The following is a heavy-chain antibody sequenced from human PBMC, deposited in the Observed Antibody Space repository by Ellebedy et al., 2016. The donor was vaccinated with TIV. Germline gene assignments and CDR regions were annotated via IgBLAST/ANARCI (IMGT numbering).Heavy chain of an antibody. J-gene: IGHJ2*01. D-gene: IGHD3-22*01. CDR1: GASMGTYY. CDR2: IYYSGST. CDR3: ARHSGYYDSSGYRHWYFDL. Sequence: GSLRLSCTVSGASMGTYYWSWIRQPPGKGLEWIGYIYYSGSTNYNPSLKSRVTISVDTSKNQFSLKLSSVTAADTAVYYCARHSGYYDSSGYRHWYFDLWGRGTLVTVSS. V-gene: IGHV4-59*08.